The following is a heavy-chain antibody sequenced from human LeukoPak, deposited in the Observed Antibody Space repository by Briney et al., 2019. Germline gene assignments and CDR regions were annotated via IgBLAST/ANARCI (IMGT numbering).Heavy chain of an antibody. CDR1: GFTFSTYS. V-gene: IGHV3-48*01. D-gene: IGHD6-19*01. J-gene: IGHJ4*02. Sequence: PGGSLRLSCAASGFTFSTYSMNWVRQAPGKGLEWVSYADSVKGRFTISRDNAKNSLYLQVNSLRAEDTAIYYCARDLGSYTSGWYMGFDYWGQGTLVTVSS. CDR3: ARDLGSYTSGWYMGFDY.